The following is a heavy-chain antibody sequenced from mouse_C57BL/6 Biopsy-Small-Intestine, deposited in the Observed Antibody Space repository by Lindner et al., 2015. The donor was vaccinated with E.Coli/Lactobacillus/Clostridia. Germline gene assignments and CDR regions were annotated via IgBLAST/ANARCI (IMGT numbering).Heavy chain of an antibody. CDR2: INPKTGGT. Sequence: VQLQESGPEVEKTGASVKISCKASGYTFTDFLLNWVKQSRGKSLEWIGDINPKTGGTTYNQKFKGRATLTVDKSSNTAFMELRTLTSEDSAVYFCASQGYDFDYWGQGTTLTVSS. V-gene: IGHV1-26*01. CDR3: ASQGYDFDY. J-gene: IGHJ2*01. CDR1: GYTFTDFL.